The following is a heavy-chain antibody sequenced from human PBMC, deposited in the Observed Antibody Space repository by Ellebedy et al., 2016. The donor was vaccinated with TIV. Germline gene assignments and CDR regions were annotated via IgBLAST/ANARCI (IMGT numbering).Heavy chain of an antibody. CDR3: TTDPRELFDY. V-gene: IGHV3-15*01. CDR1: GFTFSNAW. J-gene: IGHJ4*02. D-gene: IGHD1-26*01. CDR2: IKSKTDGGTT. Sequence: GESLKISXAASGFTFSNAWMSWVRQAPGKGLEWVGRIKSKTDGGTTDYAAPVKGRFTISRDDSKNTLYLQMNSLKTEDTAVYYCTTDPRELFDYWGQGTLVTVSS.